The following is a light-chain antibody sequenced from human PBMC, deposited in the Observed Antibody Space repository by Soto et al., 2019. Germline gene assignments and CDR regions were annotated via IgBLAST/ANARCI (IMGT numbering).Light chain of an antibody. CDR2: GAS. CDR1: QSVSSSY. CDR3: QQYGSSPRGT. J-gene: IGKJ2*01. V-gene: IGKV3-20*01. Sequence: EIVLTQSPGTLSLSPGERATLSCRASQSVSSSYLAWYQQKSGQAPRLLIYGASSRATGIPDRFSGSGSGTDFTLTISRLEAEDFAVYYCQQYGSSPRGTFGQGTKLEIK.